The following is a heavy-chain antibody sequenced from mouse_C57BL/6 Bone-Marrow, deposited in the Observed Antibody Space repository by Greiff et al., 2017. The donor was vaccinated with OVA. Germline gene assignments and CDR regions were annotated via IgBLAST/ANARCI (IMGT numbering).Heavy chain of an antibody. CDR3: ARRFYYYWYFDV. Sequence: EVQRVESGGGLVKPGGSLKLSCAASGFTFSSYAMSWVRQTPEKRLEWVATISDGGSYTYYPDNVKGRFTISRDNAKNNLYLQMSHLKSEDTAMYYCARRFYYYWYFDVWGTGTTVTVSS. J-gene: IGHJ1*03. CDR2: ISDGGSYT. D-gene: IGHD1-1*01. CDR1: GFTFSSYA. V-gene: IGHV5-4*01.